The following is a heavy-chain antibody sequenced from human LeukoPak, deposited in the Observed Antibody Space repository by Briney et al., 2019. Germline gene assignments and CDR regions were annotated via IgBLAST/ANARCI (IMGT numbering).Heavy chain of an antibody. J-gene: IGHJ4*02. CDR2: IKSKTSGETI. D-gene: IGHD2-8*01. V-gene: IGHV3-15*01. CDR3: IRRGVRDYYAY. Sequence: GGSLRLSCAASGYTFSNDWMSWVRQAPGKGLEWVGRIKSKTSGETIDYAAPVKGRFTISRDDSKSMLYLQMNSLKIEDTAVYYCIRRGVRDYYAYWGRGTLVTVSS. CDR1: GYTFSNDW.